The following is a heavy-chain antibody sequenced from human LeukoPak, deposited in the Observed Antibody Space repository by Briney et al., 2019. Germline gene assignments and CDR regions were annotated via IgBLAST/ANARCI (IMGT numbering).Heavy chain of an antibody. D-gene: IGHD2-15*01. V-gene: IGHV3-23*01. J-gene: IGHJ4*02. CDR3: AKVQMRYCSGGSCHPFDY. Sequence: GGTLRLSCAASGFTFSSYAMNWVRQAPGKGLEWVSGISGSGGTTYYADSVKGRFTISRDNSKNTLYLQMNSLRAEDTAVYYCAKVQMRYCSGGSCHPFDYWGQGTLVTVSS. CDR2: ISGSGGTT. CDR1: GFTFSSYA.